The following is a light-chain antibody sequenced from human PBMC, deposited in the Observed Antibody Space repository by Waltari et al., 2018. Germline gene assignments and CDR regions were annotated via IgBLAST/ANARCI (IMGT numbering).Light chain of an antibody. CDR1: RDINNY. V-gene: IGKV1-33*01. Sequence: DIQMTQSPSSLSASVGDRVTITCQASRDINNYLNWYQQKPVKAPKPLIYDASTLETGVPSRFSGSGSGTDFVFTISRLQPEDIATYYCQHYDGVPPWTFGQGTRVDFK. CDR3: QHYDGVPPWT. CDR2: DAS. J-gene: IGKJ1*01.